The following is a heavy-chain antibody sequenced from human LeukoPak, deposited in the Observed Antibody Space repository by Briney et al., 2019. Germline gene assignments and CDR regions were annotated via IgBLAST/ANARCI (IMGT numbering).Heavy chain of an antibody. CDR1: GFTFSRYN. V-gene: IGHV3-21*01. J-gene: IGHJ4*02. CDR2: ISRTGNYI. CDR3: ARVLETDRSDGSCYSGPDY. D-gene: IGHD2-15*01. Sequence: GGSLRLSCAASGFTFSRYNMNWVRQAPGKGLEWVSSISRTGNYIYYADSVKGRFTISRDNAQNSLFLQMNSLRVEDTAVYYCARVLETDRSDGSCYSGPDYWGRGTLVTVSS.